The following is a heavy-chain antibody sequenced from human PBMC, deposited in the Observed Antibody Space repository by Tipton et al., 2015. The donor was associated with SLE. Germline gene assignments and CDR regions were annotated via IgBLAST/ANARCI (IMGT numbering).Heavy chain of an antibody. V-gene: IGHV4-59*08. CDR2: IYYSGST. CDR3: ARHSGGRDLPFDY. D-gene: IGHD3-16*01. CDR1: GGSISSYY. J-gene: IGHJ4*02. Sequence: TLSLTCTVSGGSISSYYWSWIRQPPGKGLEWIGYIYYSGSTNHNPSLKSRVTISVDTSKNQFSLKLSSVTAADTAVYYCARHSGGRDLPFDYWGQGTLVTVSS.